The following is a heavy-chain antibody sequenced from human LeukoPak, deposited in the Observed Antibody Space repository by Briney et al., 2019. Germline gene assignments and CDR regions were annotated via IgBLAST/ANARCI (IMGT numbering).Heavy chain of an antibody. V-gene: IGHV1-2*02. CDR2: INPNSGGT. CDR1: GYSFTAYY. CDR3: ARVLGYCSSTSCYLTSYYFDY. J-gene: IGHJ4*02. D-gene: IGHD2-2*01. Sequence: ASVKVSCKASGYSFTAYYMHWVRQAPGQGLEWMGWINPNSGGTNYAQKFQGRVTMTRDTSISTAYMELSRLRSDDTAVYYCARVLGYCSSTSCYLTSYYFDYWGQGTLVTVSS.